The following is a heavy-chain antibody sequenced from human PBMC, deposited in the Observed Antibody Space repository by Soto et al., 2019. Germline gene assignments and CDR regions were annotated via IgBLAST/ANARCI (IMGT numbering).Heavy chain of an antibody. CDR1: GFTFSSYG. CDR3: AKGTTILVNWFDP. V-gene: IGHV3-30*18. Sequence: GGSLRLSCAASGFTFSSYGMHWVRQAPGKGLEWVAVISYDGSNKYYADSVKGRFTISRDNSKNTLYLQMNSLRAEDTAVYYCAKGTTILVNWFDPWGQGTLVTVSS. D-gene: IGHD3-3*01. J-gene: IGHJ5*02. CDR2: ISYDGSNK.